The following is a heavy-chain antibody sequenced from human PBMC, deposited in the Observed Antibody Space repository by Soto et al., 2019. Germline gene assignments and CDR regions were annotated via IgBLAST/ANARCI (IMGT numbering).Heavy chain of an antibody. D-gene: IGHD3-3*01. CDR2: IYYSGST. Sequence: QVQLQESGPGLVKPSQTLSLTCTVSGGSISSGGYYWSWIRQHPGKGLEWIGYIYYSGSTYYNPSLKSRVTISVDTSKNQFSLKLSSVTAADTAVYYCARGETRKGSGTIFGVVIMVGSWYFDLWGRGTLVTVSS. CDR1: GGSISSGGYY. V-gene: IGHV4-31*03. J-gene: IGHJ2*01. CDR3: ARGETRKGSGTIFGVVIMVGSWYFDL.